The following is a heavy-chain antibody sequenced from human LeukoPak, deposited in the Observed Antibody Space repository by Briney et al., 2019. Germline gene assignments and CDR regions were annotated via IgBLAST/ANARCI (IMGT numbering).Heavy chain of an antibody. CDR3: ARLYDYVWGSYRWHFDY. CDR1: GGSISSSSYY. V-gene: IGHV4-39*01. CDR2: IYYSGST. Sequence: SETLSLTCTVSGGSISSSSYYWGWIRQPPGKGLEWIGSIYYSGSTYYNPSLKSRVTISVDTSENQFSLKLSSVTAADTAVYYCARLYDYVWGSYRWHFDYWGQGTLVTVSS. J-gene: IGHJ4*02. D-gene: IGHD3-16*02.